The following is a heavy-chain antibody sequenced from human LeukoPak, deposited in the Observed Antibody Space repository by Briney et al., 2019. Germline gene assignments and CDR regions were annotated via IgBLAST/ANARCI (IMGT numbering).Heavy chain of an antibody. CDR1: GYSFTSYW. CDR3: ARRRRGASQMKYYYYYMDV. CDR2: IYPGDSDT. D-gene: IGHD1-26*01. Sequence: GESLKISCKGSGYSFTSYWIGWVRQMPGKGLEWMGIIYPGDSDTRYSPSFQGQVTISADKSISTAYLQWSSLKASDTAMYYCARRRRGASQMKYYYYYMDVWGKGTTVTVSS. V-gene: IGHV5-51*01. J-gene: IGHJ6*03.